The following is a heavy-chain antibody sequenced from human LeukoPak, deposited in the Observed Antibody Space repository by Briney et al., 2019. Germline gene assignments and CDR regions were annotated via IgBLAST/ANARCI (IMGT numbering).Heavy chain of an antibody. V-gene: IGHV4-59*08. J-gene: IGHJ4*02. Sequence: SETLSLTCTVSGGSISSYYWSWIRQPPGKGLEWIGYIYYSGSTGYNPSLKSRVTISVDTSKNQFSLNLGSVTAADTAVYYCARHGDYGDYFDYWGQGTLVTVSS. CDR3: ARHGDYGDYFDY. CDR1: GGSISSYY. D-gene: IGHD4-17*01. CDR2: IYYSGST.